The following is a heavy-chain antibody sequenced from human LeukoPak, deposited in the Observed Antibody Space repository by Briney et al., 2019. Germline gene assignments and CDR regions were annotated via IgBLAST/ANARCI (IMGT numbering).Heavy chain of an antibody. J-gene: IGHJ6*03. Sequence: ASVKVSCKASGYTFTSYGISWVRQAPGQGLEWMGWISAYNGNTNYAQKLQGRVTMTTDTSTGTAYMELRSLRSDDTAVYYCARDHDSSSWYHYYYYMDVWGKGTTVTVSS. V-gene: IGHV1-18*01. CDR3: ARDHDSSSWYHYYYYMDV. CDR1: GYTFTSYG. D-gene: IGHD6-13*01. CDR2: ISAYNGNT.